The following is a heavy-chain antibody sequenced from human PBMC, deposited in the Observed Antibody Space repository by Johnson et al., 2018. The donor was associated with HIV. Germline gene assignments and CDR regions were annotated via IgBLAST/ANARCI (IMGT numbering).Heavy chain of an antibody. Sequence: MLLVESGGGLVQPGGSLRLSCAASEIIVTGNFMSWVRQAPGKGLEWVSVINAGGDTYYADSVKGRFTISRDRSKNTVSLQMNSLRVEDTAVYYCARDDRPDGFDIWGQGTMVTVSS. CDR3: ARDDRPDGFDI. D-gene: IGHD1-14*01. CDR2: INAGGDT. CDR1: EIIVTGNF. J-gene: IGHJ3*02. V-gene: IGHV3-66*01.